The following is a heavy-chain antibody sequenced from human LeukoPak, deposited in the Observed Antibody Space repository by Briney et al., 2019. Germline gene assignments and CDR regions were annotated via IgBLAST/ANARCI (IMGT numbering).Heavy chain of an antibody. CDR2: ISAYNGNT. J-gene: IGHJ4*02. D-gene: IGHD3-10*01. V-gene: IGHV1-18*04. Sequence: ASVKVSCKASGYSFTSYGISWVRQAPGQGLEWMGWISAYNGNTNYAQKRQGRVTMTTDTSTSTAYMELRSLRSDDTAVYYCARGPAGGYYGSGSYFDYWGQGTLVTVSS. CDR1: GYSFTSYG. CDR3: ARGPAGGYYGSGSYFDY.